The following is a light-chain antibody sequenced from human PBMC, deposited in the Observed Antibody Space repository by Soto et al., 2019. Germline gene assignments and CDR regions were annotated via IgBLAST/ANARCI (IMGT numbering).Light chain of an antibody. V-gene: IGKV3-15*01. CDR2: GAS. Sequence: EIVMSQSPATLSVSPVERATLSCRASQSVSSNLAWYQQKPGQAPRLLIYGASTRDTGIPAKFSGSGSGTDFTLTINSLQPEDFATYYCQPIYSSPWTFGLGTKVDI. CDR3: QPIYSSPWT. J-gene: IGKJ1*01. CDR1: QSVSSN.